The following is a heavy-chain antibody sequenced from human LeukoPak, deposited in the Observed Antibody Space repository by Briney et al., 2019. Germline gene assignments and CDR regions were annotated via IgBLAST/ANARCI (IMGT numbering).Heavy chain of an antibody. CDR3: AKFFYLLVTQDDAFDI. Sequence: GGSLRLSCAASGFTFSSYAMSWVRQAPGKGLEWVSAISGSGGSTYYADSVKGRFTISRDNSKNTLYLQMNSLRAEDTAVYYCAKFFYLLVTQDDAFDIWGQGTMVTVSS. V-gene: IGHV3-23*01. J-gene: IGHJ3*02. D-gene: IGHD3/OR15-3a*01. CDR1: GFTFSSYA. CDR2: ISGSGGST.